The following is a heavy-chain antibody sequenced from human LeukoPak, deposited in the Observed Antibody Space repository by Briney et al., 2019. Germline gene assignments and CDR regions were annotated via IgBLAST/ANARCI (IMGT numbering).Heavy chain of an antibody. V-gene: IGHV1-18*01. CDR1: GYTFTSYG. J-gene: IGHJ4*02. Sequence: ASAKVSCKASGYTFTSYGISRVGQAPGQGLEWMGWISTYNGNTNYAQKLPGRVTMTTDTSTSTAYMELRSLRSDDTAVYYCAREVVHSDDSSGYYYFLDYWGQGTLVTVSS. D-gene: IGHD3-22*01. CDR3: AREVVHSDDSSGYYYFLDY. CDR2: ISTYNGNT.